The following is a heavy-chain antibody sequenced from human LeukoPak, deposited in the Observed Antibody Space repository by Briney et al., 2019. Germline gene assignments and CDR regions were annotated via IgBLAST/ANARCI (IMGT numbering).Heavy chain of an antibody. Sequence: GGSLRLSCAASRITFTYWMSWVRQAPGKGLEWVANIRQDGSEKYYVDSVKGRFTISRDNAKKSLFLQMNSLRAQDTAVYYCASSFSDDFWSGHFWGQGTLVTVSS. D-gene: IGHD3-3*01. V-gene: IGHV3-7*01. CDR1: RITFTYW. J-gene: IGHJ4*02. CDR2: IRQDGSEK. CDR3: ASSFSDDFWSGHF.